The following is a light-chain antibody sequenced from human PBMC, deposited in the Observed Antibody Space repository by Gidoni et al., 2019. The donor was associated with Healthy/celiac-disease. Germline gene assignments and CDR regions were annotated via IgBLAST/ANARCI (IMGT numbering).Light chain of an antibody. V-gene: IGKV1-NL1*01. CDR1: QGISNS. CDR3: QQYYSTPLT. J-gene: IGKJ4*01. CDR2: AAS. Sequence: DIQMTQSPSSLSASVGDRVTITCRASQGISNSLAWYQQKTGKAPKLLLYAASILESGVPSRFSGSGSGTDYILTISSLQPEDFSTYYCQQYYSTPLTFXGXTKVEIK.